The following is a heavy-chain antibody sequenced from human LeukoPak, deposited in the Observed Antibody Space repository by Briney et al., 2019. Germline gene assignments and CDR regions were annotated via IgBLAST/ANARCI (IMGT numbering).Heavy chain of an antibody. D-gene: IGHD5-24*01. V-gene: IGHV3-30-3*01. Sequence: GGSLRLSCAASGFTFSSYAMHWVRQAPGKGLEWVAVISYDGSNKYYADSVKGRFTISRDNSKNTLYLQMNSLRAEDTAVYYCAGQMATINVGSDYWGQGTLVTVSS. CDR1: GFTFSSYA. CDR3: AGQMATINVGSDY. CDR2: ISYDGSNK. J-gene: IGHJ4*02.